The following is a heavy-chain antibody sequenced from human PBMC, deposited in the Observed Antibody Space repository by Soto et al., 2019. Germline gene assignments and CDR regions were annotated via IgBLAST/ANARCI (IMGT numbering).Heavy chain of an antibody. CDR1: GFTFSDYA. CDR2: ISATGDKT. Sequence: EVQLLESGGGLVQPGGSLRVSCAASGFTFSDYAVSWGRQAPGKGLEWVSSISATGDKTYYADSVKGRFTISRDNSKNTLYLQMSSLRAGDTAVYYWAKYSHVAGGDANNDFDLWGQGTMVIVSS. D-gene: IGHD2-15*01. CDR3: AKYSHVAGGDANNDFDL. V-gene: IGHV3-23*01. J-gene: IGHJ3*01.